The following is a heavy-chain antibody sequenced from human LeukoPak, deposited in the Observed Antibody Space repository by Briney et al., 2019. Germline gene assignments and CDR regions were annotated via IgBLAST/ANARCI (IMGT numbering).Heavy chain of an antibody. CDR2: IYPGDSDT. V-gene: IGHV5-51*01. J-gene: IGHJ3*02. CDR1: GYSFTNYW. D-gene: IGHD1-26*01. Sequence: GESLKISCKGSGYSFTNYWIGWVRQMPGKGLEWMGIIYPGDSDTRYSPSFQGQVTISADKSISTAYLQWNSLKASDTAMYYCARQMELLGDAFDIWGQGTMVTVSS. CDR3: ARQMELLGDAFDI.